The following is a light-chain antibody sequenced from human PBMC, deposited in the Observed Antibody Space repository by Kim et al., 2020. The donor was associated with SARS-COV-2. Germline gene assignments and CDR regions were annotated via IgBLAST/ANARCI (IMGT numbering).Light chain of an antibody. V-gene: IGLV3-21*04. Sequence: APGEAAESPCAGNNIVSKNRQWYQQKAGEAAVLVISHDTDRPSEIPDRFSGSNSGNTATLTISRVEAGDEADYYCQVWDGSTDHYVFGSGTQVTVL. CDR3: QVWDGSTDHYV. J-gene: IGLJ1*01. CDR1: NIVSKN. CDR2: HDT.